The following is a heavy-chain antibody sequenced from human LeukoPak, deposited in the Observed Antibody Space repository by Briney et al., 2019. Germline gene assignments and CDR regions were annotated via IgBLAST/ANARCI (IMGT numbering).Heavy chain of an antibody. D-gene: IGHD3-3*01. CDR3: AGVDTIFGVVIPYFDY. Sequence: PSETLSLTCTVSGGSISSYYWSWIRQPPGKGLEWIGYIYYSGSTNYNPSLKSRVTLSVDTSKNQFSLKLSSVTAADTAVYYCAGVDTIFGVVIPYFDYWGQGTLVTVSS. V-gene: IGHV4-59*01. CDR2: IYYSGST. CDR1: GGSISSYY. J-gene: IGHJ4*02.